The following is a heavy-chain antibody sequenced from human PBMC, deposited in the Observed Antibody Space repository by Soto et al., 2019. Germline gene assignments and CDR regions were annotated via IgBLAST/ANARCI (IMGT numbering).Heavy chain of an antibody. Sequence: ASVKVSCKASGYTFTSYGISWVRQAPGQGLEWMGGFDAYDGKTNYAQKLQGRVTMTEDTSTDTAYMELSSLRSEDTAVYYCATDLNGFYWGQGTLDPVSS. CDR3: ATDLNGFY. J-gene: IGHJ4*02. V-gene: IGHV1-18*01. D-gene: IGHD2-8*01. CDR2: FDAYDGKT. CDR1: GYTFTSYG.